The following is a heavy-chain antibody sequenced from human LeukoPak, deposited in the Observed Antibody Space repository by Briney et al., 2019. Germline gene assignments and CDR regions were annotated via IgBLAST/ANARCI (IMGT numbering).Heavy chain of an antibody. CDR1: GFTFSSYS. CDR2: ISSSSSYI. Sequence: GGSLRLSCAASGFTFSSYSMNWVRQAPGKGLEWVSSISSSSSYIYYADSVKGRFTISRDNAKNSLYLQMNSLRAEDTAVYYCARAIDYYGSGSLYIMDVWGQGTTVTVSS. CDR3: ARAIDYYGSGSLYIMDV. D-gene: IGHD3-10*01. V-gene: IGHV3-21*01. J-gene: IGHJ6*02.